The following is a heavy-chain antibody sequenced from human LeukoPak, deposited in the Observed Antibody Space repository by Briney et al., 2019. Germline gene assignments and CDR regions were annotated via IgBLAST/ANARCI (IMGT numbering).Heavy chain of an antibody. CDR3: ARGARSCSSTRCYAYYFDY. J-gene: IGHJ4*02. Sequence: GGSLRLSCAASGFTVSSNYMTWVRQAPGEGLEWVSIIYLGGNTYYPDSVKGRLTISTDNSKNTLHLQMNSLRAEDTAVYYCARGARSCSSTRCYAYYFDYWGQGTLVTVSS. CDR2: IYLGGNT. D-gene: IGHD2-2*01. CDR1: GFTVSSNY. V-gene: IGHV3-53*01.